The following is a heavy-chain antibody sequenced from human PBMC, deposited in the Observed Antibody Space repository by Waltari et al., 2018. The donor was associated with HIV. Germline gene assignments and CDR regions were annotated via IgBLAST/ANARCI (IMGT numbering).Heavy chain of an antibody. J-gene: IGHJ5*02. CDR3: VKQLVRTEGWFDP. CDR1: GYSLSSGSY. V-gene: IGHV4-38-2*01. Sequence: QVQLQESGPGLVKPSETLSLTCAVSGYSLSSGSYWGWIRQPPGKGREWIGSIYHSGSTYYNPSLKSRVTISVDTSKNQFSLKLSSVTAADTAVYYCVKQLVRTEGWFDPWGQGTLVTVSS. D-gene: IGHD6-6*01. CDR2: IYHSGST.